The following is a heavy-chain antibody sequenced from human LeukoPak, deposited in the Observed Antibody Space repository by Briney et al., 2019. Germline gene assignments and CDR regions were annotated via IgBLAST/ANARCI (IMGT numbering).Heavy chain of an antibody. D-gene: IGHD3-10*01. V-gene: IGHV3-30*04. Sequence: GGSLRLSCAASGITFNSYAMHWVRQAPGKGLEWVAVISHDGSNRYYGDSVKGRFTISRDNSKNTLFLQMDSLRAEDTAVYYCASGYTYHYGSGSYHWGQGTLVTVSS. CDR2: ISHDGSNR. J-gene: IGHJ4*02. CDR1: GITFNSYA. CDR3: ASGYTYHYGSGSYH.